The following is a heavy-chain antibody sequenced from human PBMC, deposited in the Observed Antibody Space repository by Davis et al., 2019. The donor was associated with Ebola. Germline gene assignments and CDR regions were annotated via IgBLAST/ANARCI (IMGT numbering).Heavy chain of an antibody. J-gene: IGHJ4*02. CDR2: IYYSGNT. CDR1: GGSISSSIYY. D-gene: IGHD2-2*01. CDR3: ARGDIVLVPAAIQVVAAVVFDY. V-gene: IGHV4-39*07. Sequence: MPSETLSLTCTVSGGSISSSIYYWGWIRQPPGKGLEWIGSIYYSGNTYYNPSLKSRVNISVDTSKNQFSLKLSSVTAADTAVYYCARGDIVLVPAAIQVVAAVVFDYWGQGTLVTVSS.